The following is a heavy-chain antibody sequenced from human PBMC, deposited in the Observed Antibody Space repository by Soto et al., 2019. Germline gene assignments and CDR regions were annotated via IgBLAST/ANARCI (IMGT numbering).Heavy chain of an antibody. D-gene: IGHD3-16*01. J-gene: IGHJ4*02. V-gene: IGHV1-69*13. CDR1: GGTFSSYA. Sequence: SVKVSCKASGGTFSSYAISWVRQAPGQGLEWMGGIIPIFGTANYAQKFQGRVTITADESTSTAYMELSRLRSEDTAIYYCARGWGLDSDTYYYAYWGQGTLVTVSS. CDR3: ARGWGLDSDTYYYAY. CDR2: IIPIFGTA.